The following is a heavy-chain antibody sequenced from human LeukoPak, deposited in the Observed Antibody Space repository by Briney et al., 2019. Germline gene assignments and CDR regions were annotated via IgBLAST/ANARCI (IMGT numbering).Heavy chain of an antibody. Sequence: SSETLSLTCAVYGGSFSGYYWSWIRQPPGKGLEWIGEINHSGSTNYNPSLKSRVTTSVDTSKNQFSLKLSSVTAADTAVYYCAGGYDSSGYPLDYWGQGTLVTVSS. CDR2: INHSGST. CDR3: AGGYDSSGYPLDY. CDR1: GGSFSGYY. V-gene: IGHV4-34*01. J-gene: IGHJ4*02. D-gene: IGHD3-22*01.